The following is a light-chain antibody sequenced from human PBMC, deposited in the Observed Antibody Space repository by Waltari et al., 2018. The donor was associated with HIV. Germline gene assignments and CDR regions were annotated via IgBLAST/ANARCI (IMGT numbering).Light chain of an antibody. CDR2: GAS. V-gene: IGKV3-15*01. CDR3: QQYYNWPYT. J-gene: IGKJ2*01. CDR1: QSVSSN. Sequence: EIMMTQSQATLSLSPGEIATLSCRASQSVSSNLAWYQQKPGQAPRLLIYGASTRATGIPARFSGSGSGTEFTLTLSSLQSEDFAVYFCQQYYNWPYTFGQGTKLEIK.